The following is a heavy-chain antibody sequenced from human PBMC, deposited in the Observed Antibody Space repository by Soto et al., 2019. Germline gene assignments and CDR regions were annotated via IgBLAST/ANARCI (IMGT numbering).Heavy chain of an antibody. J-gene: IGHJ4*02. V-gene: IGHV3-30*03. CDR1: GFTFRSYG. CDR2: ISCDGTNE. Sequence: PGGSLRLSCAASGFTFRSYGMQWARQASGKGLEWVAVISCDGTNEHYADSVKGRFTISRDNSGNTLYLQMNSLRVEDTAVYYCARDLEDIVVVVASPLFERPRGYFDYWGQGTLVTVSS. CDR3: ARDLEDIVVVVASPLFERPRGYFDY. D-gene: IGHD2-15*01.